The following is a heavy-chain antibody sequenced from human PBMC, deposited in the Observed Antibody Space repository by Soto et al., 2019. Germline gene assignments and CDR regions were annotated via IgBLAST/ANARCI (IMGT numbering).Heavy chain of an antibody. D-gene: IGHD6-19*01. CDR3: ARPEIYSSSGWYGDAFDI. CDR2: IIPIFGTA. J-gene: IGHJ3*02. V-gene: IGHV1-69*12. CDR1: GGTFSSYA. Sequence: QVQLVQSGAEVKKPGSSVKVSCKASGGTFSSYAISWVRQAPGQGLEWMGGIIPIFGTANYAQKFQGRVTITADESTSTAYMELSSLRSEDTAVYYCARPEIYSSSGWYGDAFDIWGQGTMVTVSS.